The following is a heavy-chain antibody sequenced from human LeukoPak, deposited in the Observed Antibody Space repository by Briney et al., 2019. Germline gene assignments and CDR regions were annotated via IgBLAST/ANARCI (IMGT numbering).Heavy chain of an antibody. D-gene: IGHD3-16*01. CDR2: IQPDGNKE. J-gene: IGHJ5*02. Sequence: GGSLRLSCAASGFPFSSRWMSWVRQAPGKGLEWVGNIQPDGNKEYPVDSVKGRFTISRDNARNSLFLQMNSLRVEDTAMYYCARQSYARFDPWGQGTLVTVSS. CDR1: GFPFSSRW. CDR3: ARQSYARFDP. V-gene: IGHV3-7*01.